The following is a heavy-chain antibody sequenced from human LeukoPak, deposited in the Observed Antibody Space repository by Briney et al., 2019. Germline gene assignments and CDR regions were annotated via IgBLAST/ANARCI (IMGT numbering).Heavy chain of an antibody. V-gene: IGHV3-48*01. D-gene: IGHD6-19*01. Sequence: GGSLRLSCAASGFTFSSYSMNWVRQAPGKGLDWVSYISSSSSTIYYADSVKGRFTISRDNAKNSLYLQMNSLRAEDTAVYYCARIEVAVYYGMDVWGQGTTVTVSS. CDR2: ISSSSSTI. CDR3: ARIEVAVYYGMDV. J-gene: IGHJ6*02. CDR1: GFTFSSYS.